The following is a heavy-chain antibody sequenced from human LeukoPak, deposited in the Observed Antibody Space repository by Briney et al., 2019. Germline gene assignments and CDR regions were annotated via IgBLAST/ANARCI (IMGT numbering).Heavy chain of an antibody. Sequence: ASVKVSCKASGYTFTNYDINWVRQATGQGLEWVGWMNPNSGNTGYAQKFQGRVTMTRNTSISTAYMELSSLRSEDTAVYYCAKQCDSSRYESYYYYMDVWGKGTTVTISS. CDR1: GYTFTNYD. CDR3: AKQCDSSRYESYYYYMDV. V-gene: IGHV1-8*01. CDR2: MNPNSGNT. D-gene: IGHD6-13*01. J-gene: IGHJ6*03.